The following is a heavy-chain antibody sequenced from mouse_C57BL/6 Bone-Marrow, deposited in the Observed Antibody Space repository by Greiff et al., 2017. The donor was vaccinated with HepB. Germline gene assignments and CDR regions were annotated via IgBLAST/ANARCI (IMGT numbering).Heavy chain of an antibody. J-gene: IGHJ4*01. CDR3: AITHPLYVSSPYYAMDY. CDR1: GYTFTSYW. Sequence: QVQLQQPGAELVKPGASVKVSCKASGYTFTSYWMHWVKQRPGQGLEWIGRIHPSDSDTNYNQKFKGKATLTVDKSSSTAYMQLSSLTSEDSAVYYCAITHPLYVSSPYYAMDYWGQGTSVTVSS. CDR2: IHPSDSDT. D-gene: IGHD1-1*01. V-gene: IGHV1-74*01.